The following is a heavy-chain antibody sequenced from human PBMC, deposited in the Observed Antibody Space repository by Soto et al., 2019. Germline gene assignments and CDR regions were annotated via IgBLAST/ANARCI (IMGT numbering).Heavy chain of an antibody. CDR3: AGAPYSSGSPLFDY. D-gene: IGHD3-22*01. V-gene: IGHV1-3*01. CDR1: GYTFTSYA. J-gene: IGHJ4*02. Sequence: QVQLVQSGAEVKKPGASVKVSCKASGYTFTSYAMHWVRQAPGQRLEWMGWINAGNGNTKYSQKFQGRVTITRDTSASTAYMELSSLSSEDTAVYYCAGAPYSSGSPLFDYWGQGALVTVSS. CDR2: INAGNGNT.